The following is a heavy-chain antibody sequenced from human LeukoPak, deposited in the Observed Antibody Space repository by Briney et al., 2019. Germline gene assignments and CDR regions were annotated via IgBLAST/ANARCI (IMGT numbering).Heavy chain of an antibody. D-gene: IGHD3-16*01. CDR1: GYTLTNYY. J-gene: IGHJ4*02. V-gene: IGHV1-46*03. Sequence: ASVKVSCKASGYTLTNYYMHWVRQAPGQGLEWMGIINPSGGSTSYAQKFQGRVTMTRDTSTSTVYMELSSLRSEDTAVYYCARDRGSAHDYWGQGTLVTVSS. CDR2: INPSGGST. CDR3: ARDRGSAHDY.